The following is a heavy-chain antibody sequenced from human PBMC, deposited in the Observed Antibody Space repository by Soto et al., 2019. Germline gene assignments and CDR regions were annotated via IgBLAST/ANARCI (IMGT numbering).Heavy chain of an antibody. CDR2: INPHGGST. J-gene: IGHJ5*02. CDR1: GDTFTSYY. CDR3: ARSSGGNFGIIIEGSNWFDP. D-gene: IGHD3-3*01. Sequence: QVQLVQSGAEVKRPGASVKVSCKAPGDTFTSYYLNWVRQAPGQGLEWMGVINPHGGSTKYAQKFQGRITRPRDTSRITVYMELSSLRSDDTAIYYCARSSGGNFGIIIEGSNWFDPWGQGTLVTVSS. V-gene: IGHV1-46*01.